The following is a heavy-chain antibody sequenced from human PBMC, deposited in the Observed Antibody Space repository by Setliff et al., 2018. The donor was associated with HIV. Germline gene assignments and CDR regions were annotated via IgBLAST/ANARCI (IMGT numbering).Heavy chain of an antibody. CDR3: ARSNELIAARYFDY. Sequence: PSETLSLTCIVSGDSINSGSYYWGWIRQPPGKGLEWIGSIYYSGSTYYNPSLKSRVTIFVDTSKNQFSLRLSSVTAADTAVYYCARSNELIAARYFDYWGQGTLVTVSS. CDR1: GDSINSGSYY. V-gene: IGHV4-39*01. D-gene: IGHD6-6*01. J-gene: IGHJ4*02. CDR2: IYYSGST.